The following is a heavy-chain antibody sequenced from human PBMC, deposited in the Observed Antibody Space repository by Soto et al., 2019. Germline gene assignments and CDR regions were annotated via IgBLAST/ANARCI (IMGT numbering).Heavy chain of an antibody. D-gene: IGHD5-12*01. Sequence: QVQLVQSGAEVKKPGSSVKVSCKASGGTFSSYAISWVRQAPGQGLEWMGGIIPIFGTANYAQKFQGRVTITADESTSTAYMELSSLRSEDTAVYYCARPYNTITVSYYYYGMDVWGQGTTFTVSS. CDR2: IIPIFGTA. CDR1: GGTFSSYA. CDR3: ARPYNTITVSYYYYGMDV. J-gene: IGHJ6*02. V-gene: IGHV1-69*12.